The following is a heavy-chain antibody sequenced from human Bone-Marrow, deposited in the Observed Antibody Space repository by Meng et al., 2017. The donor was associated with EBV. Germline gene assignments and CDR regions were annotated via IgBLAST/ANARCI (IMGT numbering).Heavy chain of an antibody. CDR2: ISSSSSYI. CDR3: ARDPFGGKAYCGGDCQDY. Sequence: EVQLVESGGGLVKPGGSLRLSCVSSGFTFSSYSMNWVRQAPGKGLEWVSSISSSSSYIYYADSVKGRFTISRDNAKNSLYLQMNSLRAEDTAVYYCARDPFGGKAYCGGDCQDYWGQGTLVTVSS. D-gene: IGHD2-21*02. J-gene: IGHJ4*02. V-gene: IGHV3-21*01. CDR1: GFTFSSYS.